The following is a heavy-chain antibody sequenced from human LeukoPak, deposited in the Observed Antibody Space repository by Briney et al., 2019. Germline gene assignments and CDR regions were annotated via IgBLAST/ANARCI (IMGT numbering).Heavy chain of an antibody. CDR3: ATHRRSSDAFDI. V-gene: IGHV1-8*03. CDR1: GYTFTSYD. D-gene: IGHD2-15*01. CDR2: MNPNSGNT. J-gene: IGHJ3*02. Sequence: ASVKVSCKASGYTFTSYDIYWVRQATGQGLEWMGWMNPNSGNTGYAQKFQGRVTITRNTSISTAYMELSSLRSEDTAVYYCATHRRSSDAFDIWGQGTMVTVSS.